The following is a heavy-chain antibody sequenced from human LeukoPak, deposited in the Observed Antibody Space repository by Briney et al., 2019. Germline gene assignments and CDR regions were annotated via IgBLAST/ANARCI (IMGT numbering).Heavy chain of an antibody. Sequence: ASVKVSCKASGGTFSSYAISWVRQAPGQGLEWMGGIIPIFGTANYAQKFQGRVTITTDESTSTAYMELSSLRSEDTAVYYCARAAPYDFWSSGRPYYFDYWGQGTLVTVSS. CDR1: GGTFSSYA. V-gene: IGHV1-69*05. J-gene: IGHJ4*02. D-gene: IGHD3-3*01. CDR3: ARAAPYDFWSSGRPYYFDY. CDR2: IIPIFGTA.